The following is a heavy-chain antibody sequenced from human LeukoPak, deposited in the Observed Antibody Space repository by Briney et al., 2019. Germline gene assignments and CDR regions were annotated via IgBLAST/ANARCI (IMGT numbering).Heavy chain of an antibody. CDR2: ISYDGSNK. CDR1: GFTFSSYA. D-gene: IGHD3-22*01. Sequence: GGSLRLSCAASGFTFSSYAMHWVRQAPGKGLEWVAVISYDGSNKYYADSVKGRFTISRDNSKNTLYLQMNSLRAEDTAVYYCARDTYDSSGYRYYYYYGMDVWGQGTTVTVSS. V-gene: IGHV3-30-3*01. CDR3: ARDTYDSSGYRYYYYYGMDV. J-gene: IGHJ6*02.